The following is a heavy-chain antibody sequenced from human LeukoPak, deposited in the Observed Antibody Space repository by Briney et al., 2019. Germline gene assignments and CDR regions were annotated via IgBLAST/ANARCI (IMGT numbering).Heavy chain of an antibody. CDR3: ARDRRDGYNRHFLDY. J-gene: IGHJ4*02. CDR1: GGSISSYY. CDR2: IYYSGST. D-gene: IGHD5-24*01. V-gene: IGHV4-59*01. Sequence: SETLSLTCTVSGGSISSYYWSWIRQPPGKGLEWIGYIYYSGSTNYNPSLKSRVTISVDTSKNQFSLKLSSVTAADTAVYYCARDRRDGYNRHFLDYWGQGTLVTVSS.